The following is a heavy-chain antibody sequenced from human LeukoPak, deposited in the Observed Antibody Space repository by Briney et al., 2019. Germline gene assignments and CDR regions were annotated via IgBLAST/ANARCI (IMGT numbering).Heavy chain of an antibody. Sequence: GRSLRLSCAASGFSFSSFAMTWVRQAPGKGLEWISYISSSSSVIYYADSVKGRFTISRDNAENSVYLQMDSLRAEDTAVFYCARDNLNYASLKYPDYWGQGILVTVSS. D-gene: IGHD1-7*01. CDR3: ARDNLNYASLKYPDY. CDR1: GFSFSSFA. CDR2: ISSSSSVI. J-gene: IGHJ4*02. V-gene: IGHV3-48*04.